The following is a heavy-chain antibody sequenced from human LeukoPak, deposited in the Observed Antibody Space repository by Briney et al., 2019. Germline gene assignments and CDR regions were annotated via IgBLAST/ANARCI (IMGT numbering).Heavy chain of an antibody. V-gene: IGHV3-43D*03. CDR1: GFTFDDYA. CDR2: ISWDGGST. Sequence: GGSLRLSCAASGFTFDDYAMHWVRQAPGKGLEWVSLISWDGGSTYYADSVKGRFTISRDNSKNSLYLQMNSLRPEDTALYYCARGGSDSPAAEYFQHWGQGTLVTVSS. D-gene: IGHD3-16*01. J-gene: IGHJ1*01. CDR3: ARGGSDSPAAEYFQH.